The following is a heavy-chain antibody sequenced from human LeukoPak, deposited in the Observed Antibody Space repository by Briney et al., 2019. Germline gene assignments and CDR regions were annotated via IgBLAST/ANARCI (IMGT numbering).Heavy chain of an antibody. J-gene: IGHJ4*02. CDR3: ARGRGYYDSSGYYYGDYFDY. D-gene: IGHD3-22*01. CDR1: GGSISSGGYS. V-gene: IGHV4-30-2*01. CDR2: IYHSGST. Sequence: SQTLSLTCAVSGGSISSGGYSWSWIRQPPGKGLEWIGYIYHSGSTNYNPSLKSRVTISVDTSKNQFSLKLSSVTAADTAVYYCARGRGYYDSSGYYYGDYFDYWGQGTLVTVSS.